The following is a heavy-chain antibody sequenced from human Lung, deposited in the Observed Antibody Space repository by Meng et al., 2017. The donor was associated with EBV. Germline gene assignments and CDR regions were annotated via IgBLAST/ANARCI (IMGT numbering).Heavy chain of an antibody. D-gene: IGHD2-21*02. V-gene: IGHV1-18*01. CDR2: ISTYNGKT. CDR1: GYTFTTYG. J-gene: IGHJ4*02. CDR3: ARLVYCGGACYSALDY. Sequence: HVQRWQSVAEVQKPGASVDVSCKASGYTFTTYGITWVRQAPGQGLEWMGWISTYNGKTDYAQKLQGRVTMTTDTSTSTAYMELRSLKSDDTAVYYCARLVYCGGACYSALDYWGQGTLVTVSS.